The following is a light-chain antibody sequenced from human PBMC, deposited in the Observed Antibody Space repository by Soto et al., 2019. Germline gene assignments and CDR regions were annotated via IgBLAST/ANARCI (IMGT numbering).Light chain of an antibody. CDR2: EVS. CDR1: SSDIGAHNF. CDR3: SSYAGSNNYV. J-gene: IGLJ1*01. Sequence: QSALTQPPSASGSPGRSVTISCTGTSSDIGAHNFVSWHQQHPGKAPKLVVYEVSKRPSGVPDRFSGSKSGNTASLTVSGLQAEDEADYYCSSYAGSNNYVFGSGTKLTV. V-gene: IGLV2-8*01.